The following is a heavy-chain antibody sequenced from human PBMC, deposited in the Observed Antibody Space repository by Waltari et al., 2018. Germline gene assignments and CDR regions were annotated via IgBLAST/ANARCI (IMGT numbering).Heavy chain of an antibody. CDR3: ARAGLGSGPDY. D-gene: IGHD1-26*01. J-gene: IGHJ4*02. V-gene: IGHV3-23*01. Sequence: EVQLLESGGDFEQQGGSLRLSCAASGFAFRTYAMSWVRQAPGKGLEWVSGINDSGDIIFYAYSVKCRFTVSRDNSEKTLYLHLNSRRGEDTAMYYCARAGLGSGPDYWGQGTLVTVSS. CDR1: GFAFRTYA. CDR2: INDSGDII.